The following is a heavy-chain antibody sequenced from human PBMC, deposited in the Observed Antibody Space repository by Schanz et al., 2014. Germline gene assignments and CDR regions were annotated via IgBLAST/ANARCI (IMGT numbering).Heavy chain of an antibody. CDR2: ISWNSGTI. Sequence: EVQLMESGGGLVKPGGSLRLSCVASGFAFSSFAMTWVPQAPGRGLEWVSVISWNSGTIGYADSVKGLFTISRDNAKNALYLQMNSLRAEDTALYYCARDGCSVVVISSTESFDIWGQGTMVTV. CDR3: ARDGCSVVVISSTESFDI. D-gene: IGHD2-21*01. J-gene: IGHJ3*02. CDR1: GFAFSSFA. V-gene: IGHV3-9*01.